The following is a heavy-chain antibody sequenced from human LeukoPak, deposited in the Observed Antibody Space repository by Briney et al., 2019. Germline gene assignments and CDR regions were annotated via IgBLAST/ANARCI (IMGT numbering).Heavy chain of an antibody. Sequence: KPSETLSLTCAVDGGSFSGYYWSWIRQSPGKGLEWIGEINHSGSTNYNPSLKSRVTISVDTSKNQFSLRLSSVTAADTAVYYCARRRQHDSSLFWNFDLWGRGTLVTVSS. V-gene: IGHV4-34*01. J-gene: IGHJ2*01. CDR2: INHSGST. CDR1: GGSFSGYY. CDR3: ARRRQHDSSLFWNFDL. D-gene: IGHD6-6*01.